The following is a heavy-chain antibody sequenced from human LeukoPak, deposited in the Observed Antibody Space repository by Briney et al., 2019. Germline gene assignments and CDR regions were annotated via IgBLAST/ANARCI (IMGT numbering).Heavy chain of an antibody. V-gene: IGHV1-8*01. CDR3: ARGSDSSSWYPISRSSYYYYYYMDV. CDR2: MNPNSGNT. CDR1: GYTFTSYD. J-gene: IGHJ6*03. Sequence: ASVKVSCKASGYTFTSYDTNWVRQATGQGLEWMGWMNPNSGNTGYAQKFRGRVTMTRNTSISTAYMELSSLRSEDTAVYYCARGSDSSSWYPISRSSYYYYYYMDVWGKGTTVTVSS. D-gene: IGHD6-13*01.